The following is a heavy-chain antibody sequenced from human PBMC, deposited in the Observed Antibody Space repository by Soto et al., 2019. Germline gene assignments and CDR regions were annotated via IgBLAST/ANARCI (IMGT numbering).Heavy chain of an antibody. CDR2: IIPIFGTA. V-gene: IGHV1-69*06. J-gene: IGHJ5*02. CDR1: GGTFSSYA. CDR3: ARYCRSTSCYSPGIWWALGWFDP. Sequence: QVQLVQSGAEVKKPGSSVKVSCKASGGTFSSYAISWVRQAPGQGLEWMGGIIPIFGTANYAQKFQGRVAITADKSTSTAYMELGSLRSEDTAVYYYARYCRSTSCYSPGIWWALGWFDPWGQGTLVTVSS. D-gene: IGHD2-2*01.